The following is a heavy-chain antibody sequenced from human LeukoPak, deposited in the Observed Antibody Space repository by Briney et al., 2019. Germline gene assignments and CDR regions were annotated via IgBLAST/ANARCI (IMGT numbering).Heavy chain of an antibody. D-gene: IGHD6-19*01. J-gene: IGHJ4*02. CDR3: ARGSGWYQY. CDR1: SASMTTDS. CDR2: IHPSGYT. V-gene: IGHV4-4*07. Sequence: SETLSLTCTVSSASMTTDSWSWIRQPAGEGLEWIGRIHPSGYTNSNPSLKSRVTMSIDTSKSQFSLMLSSVTAADTATYYFARGSGWYQYWGQGTLVTVSS.